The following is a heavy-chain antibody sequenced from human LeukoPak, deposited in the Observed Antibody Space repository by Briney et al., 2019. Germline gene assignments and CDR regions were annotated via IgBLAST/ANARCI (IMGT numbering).Heavy chain of an antibody. CDR1: GFPFSSYE. V-gene: IGHV3-48*03. CDR2: ISGSGSSI. CDR3: ARGHNDY. J-gene: IGHJ4*02. Sequence: GGSLRLSCVASGFPFSSYEMNWVRQAPGKGLEWVSYISGSGSSIYYADSVKGRFTISRDNAKNSLYLQMNSLRAEETAVYYCARGHNDYWGQGTLVTVSS.